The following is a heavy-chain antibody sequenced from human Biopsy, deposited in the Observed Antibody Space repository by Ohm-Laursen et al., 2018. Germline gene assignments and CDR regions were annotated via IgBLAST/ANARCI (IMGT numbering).Heavy chain of an antibody. CDR3: AGGAAKGNPYDH. V-gene: IGHV1-69*08. J-gene: IGHJ5*02. CDR2: IIPTFDTP. Sequence: VASVKVSCKASGYTFIAYNIHWVRQAPGQGLEWMGRIIPTFDTPTYAPDFQGRVTFTADKFTGTAHLDLSRLRSEDTAIYYCAGGAAKGNPYDHWGQGTLVTVSS. CDR1: GYTFIAYN. D-gene: IGHD3-10*01.